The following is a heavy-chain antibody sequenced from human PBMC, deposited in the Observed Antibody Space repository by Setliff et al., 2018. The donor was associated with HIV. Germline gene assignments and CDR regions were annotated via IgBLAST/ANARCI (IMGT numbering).Heavy chain of an antibody. V-gene: IGHV1-24*01. CDR2: FDVEDGDT. Sequence: ASVKVSCKVHGYVLTEFYMHWVRQVPGKGLEWMGGFDVEDGDTIYAQKFQGRVTMTEDTSTTTAYIEVSRLRSEDTAIYSFATGLGSRWPRGDRHLQYWGKGTLVTVSS. D-gene: IGHD6-13*01. CDR3: ATGLGSRWPRGDRHLQY. CDR1: GYVLTEFY. J-gene: IGHJ1*01.